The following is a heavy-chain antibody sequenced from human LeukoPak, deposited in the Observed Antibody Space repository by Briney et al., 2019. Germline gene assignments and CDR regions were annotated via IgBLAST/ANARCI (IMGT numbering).Heavy chain of an antibody. CDR3: ARGEDYYDSGGYYHASAFDI. D-gene: IGHD3-22*01. V-gene: IGHV4-34*01. J-gene: IGHJ3*02. CDR1: GGSFSGYY. CDR2: INHSGST. Sequence: PSETLSLTCAVYGGSFSGYYWSWIRQPPGKGLEWIGEINHSGSTNYNPSLKSRVTISVDTSKNQFSLKLSSVTAADTAVYYCARGEDYYDSGGYYHASAFDIWGQGTMVTVSS.